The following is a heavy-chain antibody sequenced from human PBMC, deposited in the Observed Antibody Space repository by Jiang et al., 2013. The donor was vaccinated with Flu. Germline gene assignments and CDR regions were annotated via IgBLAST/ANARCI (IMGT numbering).Heavy chain of an antibody. CDR3: ARGYGDFDY. Sequence: RVTMTRDTSTSTVYMELSSLRSEDTAVYYCARGYGDFDYWGQGTLVTVSS. D-gene: IGHD1-14*01. V-gene: IGHV1-46*03. J-gene: IGHJ4*02.